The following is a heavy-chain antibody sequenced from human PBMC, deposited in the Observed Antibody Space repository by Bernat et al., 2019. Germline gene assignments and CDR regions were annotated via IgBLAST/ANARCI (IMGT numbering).Heavy chain of an antibody. Sequence: QVQLVESGGGVVQPGRSLRLSCAASGFTFSSYAMHWVRQAPGKGLEWVSVISNDGSNKYYADSVKGRFTISRDNSKNTLYLQMNSLRAEDTAVYYCARDPGYDFWSGYLYYYYGMDVWGQGTTVTVSS. J-gene: IGHJ6*02. CDR3: ARDPGYDFWSGYLYYYYGMDV. CDR2: ISNDGSNK. CDR1: GFTFSSYA. D-gene: IGHD3-3*01. V-gene: IGHV3-30-3*01.